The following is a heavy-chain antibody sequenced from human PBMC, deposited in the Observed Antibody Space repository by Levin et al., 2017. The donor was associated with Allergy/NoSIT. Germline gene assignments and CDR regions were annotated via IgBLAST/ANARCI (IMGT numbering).Heavy chain of an antibody. J-gene: IGHJ4*02. Sequence: PGGSLRLSCAASGFTFSSYDMYWVRQVTGKGLEWVSAIGTFGDTHYPDSVRGRFTISRENAKNSLYLQMNSLRADDTAVYFCARGPMVGAPHAEWYVAHWGQGTLVTVSS. D-gene: IGHD4/OR15-4a*01. CDR1: GFTFSSYD. CDR3: ARGPMVGAPHAEWYVAH. V-gene: IGHV3-13*01. CDR2: IGTFGDT.